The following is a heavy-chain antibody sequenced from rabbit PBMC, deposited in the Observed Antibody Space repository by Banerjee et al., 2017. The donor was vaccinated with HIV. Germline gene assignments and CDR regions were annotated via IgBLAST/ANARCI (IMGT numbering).Heavy chain of an antibody. V-gene: IGHV1S45*01. CDR3: ARDLAGVIGWNFNF. D-gene: IGHD4-1*01. J-gene: IGHJ4*01. CDR2: INTSSGNT. CDR1: GIDFSSYG. Sequence: QEQLEESGGDLVKPEGSLTLTCTASGIDFSSYGISWVRQAPGKGLEWIACINTSSGNTVYANWAKGRLTISKTSSTTVTLQMTSLTAADTATYFCARDLAGVIGWNFNFWGQGTLVTVS.